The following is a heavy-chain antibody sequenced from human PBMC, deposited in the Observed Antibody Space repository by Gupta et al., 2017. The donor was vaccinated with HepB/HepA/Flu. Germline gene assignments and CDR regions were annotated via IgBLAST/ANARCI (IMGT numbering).Heavy chain of an antibody. D-gene: IGHD6-19*01. Sequence: QLQLQESGPRLAKPSETLSLTCTVYGGSIRSSPYSWGWIRQPPGKGLEWIGNFSNSGSADYNPSLRSRVSTSLHTSKNQFSLRLTFVTAADTAVYYCVSINARAVAGRFDYWGQGILVTVSS. CDR1: GGSIRSSPYS. CDR2: FSNSGSA. J-gene: IGHJ4*02. V-gene: IGHV4-39*01. CDR3: VSINARAVAGRFDY.